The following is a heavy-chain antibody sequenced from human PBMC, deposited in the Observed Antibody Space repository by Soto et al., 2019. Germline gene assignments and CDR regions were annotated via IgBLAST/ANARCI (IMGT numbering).Heavy chain of an antibody. CDR2: INPGGGST. D-gene: IGHD2-8*01. CDR1: GYTFTRYY. CDR3: ARGLGYCTKGLCVLEYGMDV. J-gene: IGHJ6*02. Sequence: QVQLVQSGAEVKKPGASVKASCKATGYTFTRYYMHWERQAPGQGLEWMGIINPGGGSTSYAQKLEGRVTMTRDTSTSTVYMELSSLISEDTAVYYCARGLGYCTKGLCVLEYGMDVWGQGTTVTVSS. V-gene: IGHV1-46*01.